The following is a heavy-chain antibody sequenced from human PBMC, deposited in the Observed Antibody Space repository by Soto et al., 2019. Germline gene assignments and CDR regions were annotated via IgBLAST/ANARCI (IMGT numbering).Heavy chain of an antibody. CDR1: GFTFSTFS. Sequence: QVQLVESGGGMVQPGRSLRLSCATSGFTFSTFSMHWVRQAPGKGLEWVAHISYDGSEKDYADSVKGRFTISRDNSDNTLFLQMNSLTSEDTGVYYCARGPESGDFWGQGTLVTVPS. J-gene: IGHJ4*02. CDR2: ISYDGSEK. CDR3: ARGPESGDF. V-gene: IGHV3-30*04. D-gene: IGHD1-26*01.